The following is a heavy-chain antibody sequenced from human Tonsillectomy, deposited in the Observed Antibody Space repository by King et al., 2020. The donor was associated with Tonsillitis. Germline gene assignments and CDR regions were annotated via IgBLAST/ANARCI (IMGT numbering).Heavy chain of an antibody. CDR1: GGSISSGGYS. V-gene: IGHV4-30-2*01. J-gene: IGHJ4*02. CDR3: ARSEGVLRYLGFDY. D-gene: IGHD3-9*01. CDR2: IYHSGST. Sequence: QLQESGSGLVKPSQTLSLTCAVSGGSISSGGYSWSWIRQPPGKGLVWIGYIYHSGSTYYNPSLKSRVTISVDRSKNQFSLKLSSVTAADTAVYYCARSEGVLRYLGFDYWGQGTLVTVSS.